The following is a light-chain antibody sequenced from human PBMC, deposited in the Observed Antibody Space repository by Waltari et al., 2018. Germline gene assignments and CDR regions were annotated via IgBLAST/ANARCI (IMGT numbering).Light chain of an antibody. Sequence: SSELTQDPAVSVALGQTVRITCQGDSLRSYYASWYQHKPGQAPVLVIYGKNNRPSGIPDRFSGSSSGNTASLTITGAQAEDEADYYCNSRDSSGNHLVFGGGTKLTVL. CDR1: SLRSYY. V-gene: IGLV3-19*01. CDR3: NSRDSSGNHLV. J-gene: IGLJ3*02. CDR2: GKN.